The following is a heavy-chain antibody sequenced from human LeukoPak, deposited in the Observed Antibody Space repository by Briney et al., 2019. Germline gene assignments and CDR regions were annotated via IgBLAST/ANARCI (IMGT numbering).Heavy chain of an antibody. D-gene: IGHD6-19*01. J-gene: IGHJ4*02. CDR2: ISAYNGNT. Sequence: ASVKVFCKASGYNFTSYGISWVRQAPGQGLEWMGWISAYNGNTNYAQKLQGRVTMTTDTSTSTAYMELRSLRSDDTAVYYCARDQGWYHDGGYYFDYWGQGTLVTVSS. V-gene: IGHV1-18*01. CDR1: GYNFTSYG. CDR3: ARDQGWYHDGGYYFDY.